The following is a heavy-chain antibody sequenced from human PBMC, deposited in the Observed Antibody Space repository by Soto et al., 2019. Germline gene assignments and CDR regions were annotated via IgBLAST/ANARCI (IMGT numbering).Heavy chain of an antibody. CDR1: GYTFXSYD. Sequence: ASVKVXCKASGYTFXSYDINWVRQATGQGLEWMGWMNPNSGNTGYAQKFQGRVTMTRNTSISTAYMELSSLRSEDTAVYYCASIGYDPYYYYYMDVWGKGTTVTVSS. D-gene: IGHD3-3*01. CDR3: ASIGYDPYYYYYMDV. V-gene: IGHV1-8*01. CDR2: MNPNSGNT. J-gene: IGHJ6*03.